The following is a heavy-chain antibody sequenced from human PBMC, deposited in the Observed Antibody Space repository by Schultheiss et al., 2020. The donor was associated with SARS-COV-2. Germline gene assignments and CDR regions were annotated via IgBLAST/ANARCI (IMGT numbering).Heavy chain of an antibody. D-gene: IGHD2-2*01. V-gene: IGHV4-30-4*01. CDR3: ARGGYCSSTSCSIAGYYYYYGMDV. CDR2: TYYTGSA. J-gene: IGHJ6*02. Sequence: SETLSLTCTVSGGSISSGDYYWSWIRQSPGKGLEWIVTTYYTGSAYYNPSLKSRVTISVDTSKNQFSLKLSSVTAADTAVYYCARGGYCSSTSCSIAGYYYYYGMDVWGQGTTVTVSS. CDR1: GGSISSGDYY.